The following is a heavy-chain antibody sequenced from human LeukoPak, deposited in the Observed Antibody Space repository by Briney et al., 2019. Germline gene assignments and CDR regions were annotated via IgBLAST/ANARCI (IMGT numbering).Heavy chain of an antibody. V-gene: IGHV4-39*07. CDR1: GGSISSSSYY. J-gene: IGHJ5*02. CDR3: ARDSYYYDSSGYSSSNWFDP. D-gene: IGHD3-22*01. CDR2: IYYSGST. Sequence: PSETLSLTCTVSGGSISSSSYYWGWIRQPPGKGLEWIGSIYYSGSTYYNPSLKSRVTISVDTSKNQFSLKLSSVTAADTAVYYCARDSYYYDSSGYSSSNWFDPWGQGTLVTVSS.